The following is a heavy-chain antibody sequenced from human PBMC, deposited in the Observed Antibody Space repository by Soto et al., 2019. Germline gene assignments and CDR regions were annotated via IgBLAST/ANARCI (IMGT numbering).Heavy chain of an antibody. Sequence: QVQLQESGPGLVKPSETLSLTCTVSGASLNNYYWSWVRQPAGKGLEWVGRIYTSGSTNYNPSLEGRVTMSVDTSKNQFSLKLSSVTAADTAVYYCARGSLAPDYWGQGTLITVSS. CDR3: ARGSLAPDY. CDR1: GASLNNYY. CDR2: IYTSGST. J-gene: IGHJ4*02. V-gene: IGHV4-4*07. D-gene: IGHD1-26*01.